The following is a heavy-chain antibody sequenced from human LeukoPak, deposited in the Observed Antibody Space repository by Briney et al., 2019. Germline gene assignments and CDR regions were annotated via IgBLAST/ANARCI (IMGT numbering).Heavy chain of an antibody. CDR1: GFSISSGYS. V-gene: IGHV4-38-2*02. J-gene: IGHJ4*02. CDR2: ISHSGSA. CDR3: ARVLVTLFRGVIVNGGYLFDS. D-gene: IGHD3-10*01. Sequence: PSETLSLTYTVSGFSISSGYSWGWIRQPPGKGLEWIGSISHSGSAYYNPSLQSRVTISFDTSKNHFSMRLNSVTATDTAVYYCARVLVTLFRGVIVNGGYLFDSWGQGALVTVSS.